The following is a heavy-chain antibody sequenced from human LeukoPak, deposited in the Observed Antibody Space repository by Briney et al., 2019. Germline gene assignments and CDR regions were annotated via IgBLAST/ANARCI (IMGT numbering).Heavy chain of an antibody. Sequence: GGSLRLSCAASGFTFSSYAMSWVRQAPGKGLEWVSAISGSGGSTYYADSVEGRFTISRDNSKNTMYLQMNSLRAEDTAADYCAKELAGTAAPGSLFDYWGQGTLVTVSS. J-gene: IGHJ4*02. CDR1: GFTFSSYA. CDR2: ISGSGGST. CDR3: AKELAGTAAPGSLFDY. D-gene: IGHD6-13*01. V-gene: IGHV3-23*01.